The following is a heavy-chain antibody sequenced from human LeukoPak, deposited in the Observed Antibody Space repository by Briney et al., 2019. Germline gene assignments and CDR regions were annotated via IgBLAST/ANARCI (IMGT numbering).Heavy chain of an antibody. CDR2: MSNSGHT. CDR1: GGSVSSGNYY. D-gene: IGHD6-13*01. Sequence: PSETLSLTCTVSGGSVSSGNYYWSWIRQPPGKGLEWIGFMSNSGHTDSNASLKSRVTISVDTSKNQFSLKLKSVTAADTAVYYCARVSVAGTGPDYWGQGTLVTVSS. J-gene: IGHJ4*02. CDR3: ARVSVAGTGPDY. V-gene: IGHV4-61*01.